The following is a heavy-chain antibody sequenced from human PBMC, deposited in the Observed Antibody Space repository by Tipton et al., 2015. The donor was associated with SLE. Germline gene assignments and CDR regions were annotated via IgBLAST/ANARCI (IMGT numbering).Heavy chain of an antibody. CDR1: GFTFSSYE. Sequence: GSLRLSCAASGFTFSSYEMNWVCQAPGKGLEWVSYISSSGSTIYYADSVKGRFTISRDNAKNSLYLQMNSLRAEDTAVYYCARYDYYYYYMDVWGKGTTVTVSS. CDR3: ARYDYYYYYMDV. CDR2: ISSSGSTI. J-gene: IGHJ6*03. V-gene: IGHV3-48*03.